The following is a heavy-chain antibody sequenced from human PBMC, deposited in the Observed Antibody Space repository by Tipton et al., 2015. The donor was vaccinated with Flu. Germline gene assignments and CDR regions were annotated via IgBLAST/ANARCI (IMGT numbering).Heavy chain of an antibody. D-gene: IGHD1-26*01. V-gene: IGHV3-43D*03. CDR1: GVTFDGYA. Sequence: GSLRLPCTASGVTFDGYAMHWVRQVPGKGLEWVSLISWAGGSTFYGDTVRGRFTVSRDNRRNSLYLQMNSLRLEDTALYYCATEVAWQGGGYYGMDVWGQGTTVTVS. CDR3: ATEVAWQGGGYYGMDV. J-gene: IGHJ6*02. CDR2: ISWAGGST.